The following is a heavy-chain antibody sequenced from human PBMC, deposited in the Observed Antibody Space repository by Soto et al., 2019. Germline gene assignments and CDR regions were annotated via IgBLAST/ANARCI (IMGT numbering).Heavy chain of an antibody. Sequence: QVQLVESGGGVVQPGRSLRLSCAVSGFTFRNYGMNWVRQAPGKGLEWVTVSSYEGSNKYYADSVKGRFTISRDQSENIRYLQMNRLTVEDTAVYFCVSTPYELPSCWGQGTLVTVSS. V-gene: IGHV3-30*03. CDR3: VSTPYELPSC. CDR1: GFTFRNYG. CDR2: SSYEGSNK. J-gene: IGHJ4*02. D-gene: IGHD2-2*01.